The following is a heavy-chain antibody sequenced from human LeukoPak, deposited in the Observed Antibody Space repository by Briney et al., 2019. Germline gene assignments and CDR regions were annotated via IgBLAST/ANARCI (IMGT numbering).Heavy chain of an antibody. CDR3: VGEGVYSSSWYYFDY. Sequence: GGSLRLSCAASGFTFSSYAMSWVRQAPGKGLEWVSAISGSGGSTYYPDSVKGRFTISRDNSKNTLYLQMNSLRAEDTAVYYWVGEGVYSSSWYYFDYWGQGTLVTVSS. J-gene: IGHJ4*02. V-gene: IGHV3-23*01. D-gene: IGHD6-13*01. CDR2: ISGSGGST. CDR1: GFTFSSYA.